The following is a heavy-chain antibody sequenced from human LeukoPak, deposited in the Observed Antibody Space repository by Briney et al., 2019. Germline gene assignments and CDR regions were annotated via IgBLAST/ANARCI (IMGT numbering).Heavy chain of an antibody. Sequence: PGGSLRLSCAASGFTFSSSAMSWVRQAPGKGLEWVSTISGSGGSTYYADSVKGRFTISRDNSKNTLYLQMNSLRAEDTAVYYCARGFRGIDYWGQGTLVTVSS. V-gene: IGHV3-23*01. CDR3: ARGFRGIDY. CDR1: GFTFSSSA. D-gene: IGHD3-3*01. J-gene: IGHJ4*02. CDR2: ISGSGGST.